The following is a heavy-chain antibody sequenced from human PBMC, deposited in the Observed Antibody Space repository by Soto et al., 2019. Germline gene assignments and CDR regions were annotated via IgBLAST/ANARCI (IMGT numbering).Heavy chain of an antibody. J-gene: IGHJ4*02. CDR1: WLSLSTGGVG. V-gene: IGHV2-5*01. CDR2: MYWNDDK. Sequence: TLKESGPTLVKPTQTLTLPCTIPWLSLSTGGVGVGWISQPPGKALEWLAVMYWNDDKRYSPSLKSRLTITTDNSKNQVVLIMSHVDPVDTATYYCVNDYSGWRWRPDFWGQGTVVIVSS. D-gene: IGHD2-15*01. CDR3: VNDYSGWRWRPDF.